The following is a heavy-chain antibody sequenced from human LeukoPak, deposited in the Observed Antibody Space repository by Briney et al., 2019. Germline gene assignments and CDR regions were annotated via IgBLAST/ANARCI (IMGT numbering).Heavy chain of an antibody. V-gene: IGHV3-21*01. CDR2: ISSSSSYI. J-gene: IGHJ4*02. CDR1: GFTFSSYS. CDR3: ARGISGSYLHFDF. Sequence: GGSLRLSCAASGFTFSSYSMNWVRQAPGKGLEWVSSISSSSSYIYYADSVKGRFTISRDNAKNSLYLQMNSLRAEDTAVYYCARGISGSYLHFDFWGQGTLVTVSS. D-gene: IGHD1-26*01.